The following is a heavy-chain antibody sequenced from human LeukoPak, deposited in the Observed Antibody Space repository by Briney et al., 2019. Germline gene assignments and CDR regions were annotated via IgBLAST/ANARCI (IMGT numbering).Heavy chain of an antibody. D-gene: IGHD4-23*01. J-gene: IGHJ3*02. CDR3: AKDLTDYYGGAFDI. Sequence: GGSLRLSCAASGFTFSSYAMSWVRQAPGKGLEWVAVISYDGSNKYYADSVKGRFTISRDNSKNTLYLQMNSLRAEDTAVYYCAKDLTDYYGGAFDIWGQGTMVTISS. CDR2: ISYDGSNK. V-gene: IGHV3-30*18. CDR1: GFTFSSYA.